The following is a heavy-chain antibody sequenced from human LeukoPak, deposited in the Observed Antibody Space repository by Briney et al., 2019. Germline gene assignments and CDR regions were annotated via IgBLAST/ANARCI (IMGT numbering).Heavy chain of an antibody. J-gene: IGHJ4*02. D-gene: IGHD6-6*01. Sequence: PSETLSLTCSVSGYSISGGYYWAWIRQPPGRGLEWIGSIYHSGSTYYNPSLKSRVTISVDTSKNQFSLKLSSVTPADTAVYYCARDSSSSSFGYWGQGTLFTVSS. V-gene: IGHV4-38-2*02. CDR3: ARDSSSSSFGY. CDR1: GYSISGGYY. CDR2: IYHSGST.